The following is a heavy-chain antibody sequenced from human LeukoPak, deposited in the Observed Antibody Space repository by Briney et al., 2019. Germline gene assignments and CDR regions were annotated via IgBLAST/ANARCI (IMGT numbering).Heavy chain of an antibody. D-gene: IGHD4-17*01. CDR3: ARVTVTTGSMDV. V-gene: IGHV4-59*01. CDR2: IYYSGST. J-gene: IGHJ6*04. CDR1: GGSISSYY. Sequence: PSQTLSLTCTVSGGSISSYYWSWIRQPPGKGLEWIGYIYYSGSTNYNPSLKSRVTISVDTSKNQFSLKLSSVTAADTAVYYCARVTVTTGSMDVWGKGTTVTVSS.